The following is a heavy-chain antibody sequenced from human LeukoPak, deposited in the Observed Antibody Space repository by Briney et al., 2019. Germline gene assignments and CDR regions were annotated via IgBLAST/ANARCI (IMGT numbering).Heavy chain of an antibody. V-gene: IGHV3-53*01. Sequence: GGSLRLSCAASGFTVSSNYMSWVCQAPGKGLEWVSVIYSGGSTYYADSVKGRFTISRDNSKNTLYLQMNSLRVEDTAVYYCAREIYCSASSCTGGVFDIWGQGTMVTVSS. D-gene: IGHD2-15*01. CDR1: GFTVSSNY. CDR3: AREIYCSASSCTGGVFDI. CDR2: IYSGGST. J-gene: IGHJ3*02.